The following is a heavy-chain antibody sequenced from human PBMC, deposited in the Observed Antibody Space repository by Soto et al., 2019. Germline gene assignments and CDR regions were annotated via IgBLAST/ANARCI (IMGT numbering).Heavy chain of an antibody. V-gene: IGHV4-31*03. J-gene: IGHJ4*02. D-gene: IGHD5-12*01. CDR2: IYYSGST. CDR3: ARDPGPWLRFGIG. Sequence: QVQLQESGPGLVKPSQTLSLTCTVSGGSISSGGYYWSWIRQHPGKGLEWIGYIYYSGSTYYIPPLKGRVTISVDTSKNQFSLKLSSVTAADTAVYYCARDPGPWLRFGIGWGQGTLVTVSS. CDR1: GGSISSGGYY.